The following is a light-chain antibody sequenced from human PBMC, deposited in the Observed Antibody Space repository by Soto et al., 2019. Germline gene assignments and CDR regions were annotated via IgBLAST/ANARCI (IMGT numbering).Light chain of an antibody. CDR1: QSVGNY. CDR2: GAS. Sequence: EIVLTQSPGTLSLSPGERATLSCRASQSVGNYLAWYQQKPGQAPRLLIYGASTRATGIPARFSGSGSGTEFTLTISSLQSEDFAVYYCQQYNNWPPYTFGQGTKVDIK. V-gene: IGKV3-15*01. CDR3: QQYNNWPPYT. J-gene: IGKJ1*01.